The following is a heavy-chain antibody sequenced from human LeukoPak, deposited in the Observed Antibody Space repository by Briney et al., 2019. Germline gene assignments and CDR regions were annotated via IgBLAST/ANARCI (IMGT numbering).Heavy chain of an antibody. CDR2: IWYDGSNK. D-gene: IGHD3-10*01. V-gene: IGHV3-33*06. J-gene: IGHJ4*02. CDR3: AKCTAGNTHYPIDY. Sequence: GGSLRLSCAASGFTFSNHGMHWVRQAPGKGLEWVAVIWYDGSNKYYGDSVKGRFTVSRDNSKNTLYLQMNSLRPEDTAVYYCAKCTAGNTHYPIDYWGQGTLVTVSS. CDR1: GFTFSNHG.